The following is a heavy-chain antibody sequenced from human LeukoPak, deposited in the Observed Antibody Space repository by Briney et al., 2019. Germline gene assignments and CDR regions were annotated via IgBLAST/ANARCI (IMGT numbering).Heavy chain of an antibody. CDR1: GGTFSSYA. J-gene: IGHJ3*02. D-gene: IGHD4-11*01. V-gene: IGHV1-69*05. CDR3: ARTPYSNYVLDAFDI. CDR2: IIPIFGTA. Sequence: GASVKVSCKASGGTFSSYAISWVRQAPGQGLEWMGGIIPIFGTANYAQKFQGRVTITTDESTSTAYMELSSLRSEDTAVYYCARTPYSNYVLDAFDIWGQGTMVTVSS.